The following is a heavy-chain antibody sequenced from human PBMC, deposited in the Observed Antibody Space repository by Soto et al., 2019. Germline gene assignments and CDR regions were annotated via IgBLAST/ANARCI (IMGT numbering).Heavy chain of an antibody. CDR1: GFTFSSYG. CDR2: ISYDGSNK. Sequence: GGSLRLSCAASGFTFSSYGMHWVRQAPGKGLEWVAVISYDGSNKYYADSVKGRFTISRDNSKNTLYLQMNSLRAEDTAVYYCAKDDYGDCYYGMDVWGQGTTVTVSS. V-gene: IGHV3-30*18. CDR3: AKDDYGDCYYGMDV. J-gene: IGHJ6*02. D-gene: IGHD4-17*01.